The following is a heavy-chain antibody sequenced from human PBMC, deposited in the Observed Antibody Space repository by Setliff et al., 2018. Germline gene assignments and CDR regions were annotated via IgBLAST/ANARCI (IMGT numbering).Heavy chain of an antibody. CDR1: GGSISSSNYY. V-gene: IGHV4-39*07. CDR2: IYYGGSA. J-gene: IGHJ4*02. CDR3: ARILGYCSGGSCYVPY. D-gene: IGHD2-15*01. Sequence: SETLSLTCSVSGGSISSSNYYWGWIRQPPGKGLEWIGNIYYGGSAYYNPSLKSRVTISVDTSKNQFSLKLSSVTAADTAMYYCARILGYCSGGSCYVPYWGQGTLVTVSS.